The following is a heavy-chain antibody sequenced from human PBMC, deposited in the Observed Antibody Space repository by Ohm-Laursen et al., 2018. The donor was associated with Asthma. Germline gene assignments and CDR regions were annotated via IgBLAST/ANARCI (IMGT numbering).Heavy chain of an antibody. J-gene: IGHJ4*02. Sequence: RSLRLSCAASGFTFSSYGMHWVRQAPGKGLEWVAVIWYDGSNKYYADSVKGRFTISRDNSKNTLYLQMNSLRAEDTAVYYCARDLAVAGTPGYFYYWGQGTLVTVSS. V-gene: IGHV3-33*01. CDR3: ARDLAVAGTPGYFYY. D-gene: IGHD6-19*01. CDR1: GFTFSSYG. CDR2: IWYDGSNK.